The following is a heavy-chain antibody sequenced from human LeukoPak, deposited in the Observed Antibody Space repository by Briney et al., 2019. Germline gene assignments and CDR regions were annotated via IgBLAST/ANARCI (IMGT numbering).Heavy chain of an antibody. CDR3: ASLGQFDS. J-gene: IGHJ4*02. CDR1: GGSIRSGNYH. D-gene: IGHD7-27*01. CDR2: IYNSGST. V-gene: IGHV4-61*02. Sequence: SETLSLTCTVSGGSIRSGNYHWNWIRQPAGKGLEWIGRIYNSGSTHYNPSLKSRVTISVDTSKNQFSLKLNSVTAADTAVYYCASLGQFDSWGQGTLVTVSS.